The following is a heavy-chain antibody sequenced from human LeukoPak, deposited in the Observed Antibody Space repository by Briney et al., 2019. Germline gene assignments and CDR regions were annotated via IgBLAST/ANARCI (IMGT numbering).Heavy chain of an antibody. J-gene: IGHJ3*02. CDR1: GYTFTDHH. Sequence: ASVKVSCKPSGYTFTDHHLHWMGQAPGQGLEWMADINPKSGGSYCAQKFQGRVTMTRDTSISTVYMELSRLTSDDTAVYYCARGPATSAFDIWGQGTMVTVSS. CDR2: INPKSGGS. V-gene: IGHV1-2*02. CDR3: ARGPATSAFDI.